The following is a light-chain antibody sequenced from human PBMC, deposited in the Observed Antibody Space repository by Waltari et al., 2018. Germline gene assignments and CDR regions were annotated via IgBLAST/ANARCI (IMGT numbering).Light chain of an antibody. CDR3: QQYNSYSWT. Sequence: DIQMTQSPSTLSASVGDSVTITCRARQRISSWLAWYQQKPGKAPKRLIYKASSLESGFPSRFSGSGSGTVFTLTISSLQPDDFATYYCQQYNSYSWTFGQGTKVEIK. CDR2: KAS. CDR1: QRISSW. V-gene: IGKV1-5*03. J-gene: IGKJ1*01.